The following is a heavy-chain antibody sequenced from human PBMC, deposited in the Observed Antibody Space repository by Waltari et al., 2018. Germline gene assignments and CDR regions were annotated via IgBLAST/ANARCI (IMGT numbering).Heavy chain of an antibody. CDR1: GGSISSGSYS. CDR3: ASLPVYCSGGSCYREGFDY. CDR2: IYTSGST. D-gene: IGHD2-15*01. V-gene: IGHV4-61*09. J-gene: IGHJ4*02. Sequence: QVQLQESGPGLVKPSQTLSLTCTVSGGSISSGSYSWSWIRQPAGKGLEWIGYIYTSGSTTYNPSHNSRVTISVDTSKNQFSLKLSSVTAADTAVYYCASLPVYCSGGSCYREGFDYWGQGTLVTVSS.